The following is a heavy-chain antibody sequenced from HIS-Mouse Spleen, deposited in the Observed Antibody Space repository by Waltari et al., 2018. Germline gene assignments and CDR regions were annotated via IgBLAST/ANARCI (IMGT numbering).Heavy chain of an antibody. CDR1: GYTFTGYY. CDR3: ARGPYSSSWYSRRDGMDV. CDR2: INPNSGGT. Sequence: QVQLVQSGAEVKKPGASVKVSCKASGYTFTGYYMPWVRKDPGQGLEWMGWINPNSGGTNYAQKFQGRVTMTRDTSISTAYMELSRLRSDDTAVYYCARGPYSSSWYSRRDGMDVWGQGTTVTVSS. D-gene: IGHD6-13*01. J-gene: IGHJ6*02. V-gene: IGHV1-2*02.